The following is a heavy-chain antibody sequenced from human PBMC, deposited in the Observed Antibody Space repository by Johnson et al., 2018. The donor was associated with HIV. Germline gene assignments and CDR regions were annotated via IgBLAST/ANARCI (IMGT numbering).Heavy chain of an antibody. CDR3: AKGASGSQRRGAFHI. CDR1: GFNFSNYG. J-gene: IGHJ3*02. V-gene: IGHV3-33*06. D-gene: IGHD1-26*01. CDR2: IWYDGNNK. Sequence: QVQLVESGGGVVQPGRSLRLSCAASGFNFSNYGMYWVRQAPGKGLEWVAVIWYDGNNKYYANSVKGRFIISRDNSKNTLYLQMNSLRAEDTAGYYCAKGASGSQRRGAFHIWGQGTMVTVSS.